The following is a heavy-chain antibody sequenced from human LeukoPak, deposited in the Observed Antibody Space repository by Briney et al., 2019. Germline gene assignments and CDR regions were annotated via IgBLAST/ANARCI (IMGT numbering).Heavy chain of an antibody. CDR3: ARGRIQLWKRNWFDP. CDR1: GGSFSGYY. V-gene: IGHV4-34*01. D-gene: IGHD5-18*01. CDR2: INHSGST. J-gene: IGHJ5*02. Sequence: PSETLSLTCAVYGGSFSGYYWSWIRQPPGKGREWIGEINHSGSTNYNPSLKSRVTISVDTSKNQFSLKLSSVTAADTAVYYCARGRIQLWKRNWFDPWGQGTLVTVSS.